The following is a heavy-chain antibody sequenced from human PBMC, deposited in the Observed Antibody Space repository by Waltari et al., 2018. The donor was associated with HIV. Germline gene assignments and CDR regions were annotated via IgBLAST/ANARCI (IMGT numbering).Heavy chain of an antibody. CDR1: GGSFSGYY. CDR2: INHSGST. V-gene: IGHV4-34*01. Sequence: QVQLQQWGAGLLKPSETLSLTCAVYGGSFSGYYWSWIRQPPGKGLGWIGEINHSGSTHYNPSLKSRGTISVDTSKNQFSLKLSSVTAADTAVYYCASLVSWFDPWGQGTLVTVSS. J-gene: IGHJ5*02. CDR3: ASLVSWFDP. D-gene: IGHD6-13*01.